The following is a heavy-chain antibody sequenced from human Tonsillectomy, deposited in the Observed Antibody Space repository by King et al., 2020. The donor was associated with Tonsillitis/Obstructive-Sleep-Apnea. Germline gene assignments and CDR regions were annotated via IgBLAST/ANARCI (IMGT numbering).Heavy chain of an antibody. CDR1: GFSLSTSGVG. D-gene: IGHD6-13*01. J-gene: IGHJ5*02. Sequence: ITLKESGPTLVKPTQTLTLTCTFSGFSLSTSGVGVGWIRQPPGKALEWLALIYWDDDKRYSPSLKSRPTITKDTSKNQVVLTMTNMDPVDTATYYCAHRLGIAAADNWFDPWGQGTLVTVSS. CDR3: AHRLGIAAADNWFDP. V-gene: IGHV2-5*02. CDR2: IYWDDDK.